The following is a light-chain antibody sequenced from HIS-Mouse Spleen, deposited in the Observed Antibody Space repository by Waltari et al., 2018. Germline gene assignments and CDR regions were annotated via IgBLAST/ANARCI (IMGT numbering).Light chain of an antibody. CDR3: YSTDSSGNHRV. CDR1: AFPTKN. V-gene: IGLV3-10*01. Sequence: SYELTQPPSVSVSPGQTARIHCSRDAFPTKNCYWYQQKSGQAPVLVIYEDSKRPSGIPERFSGSSSGTMATLTISGAQVEDEADYYCYSTDSSGNHRVFGGGTKLTVL. J-gene: IGLJ2*01. CDR2: EDS.